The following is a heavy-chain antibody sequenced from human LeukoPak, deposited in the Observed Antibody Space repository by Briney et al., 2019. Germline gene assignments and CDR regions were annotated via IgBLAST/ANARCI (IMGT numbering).Heavy chain of an antibody. CDR3: AIFSRTYYYDSSGGNDY. CDR1: GFTFSTYA. D-gene: IGHD3-22*01. CDR2: ISYDGSNK. V-gene: IGHV3-30*03. J-gene: IGHJ4*02. Sequence: GGSLRRSCVGSGFTFSTYAIHWVRQAPGKGLEWVAVISYDGSNKYYADSVKGRFTISRDNSKNTLYLQMNSLRAEDTAVYYCAIFSRTYYYDSSGGNDYWGQGTLVTVSS.